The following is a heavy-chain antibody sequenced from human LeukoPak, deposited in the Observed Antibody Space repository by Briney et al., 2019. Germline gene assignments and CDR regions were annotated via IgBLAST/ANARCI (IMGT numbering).Heavy chain of an antibody. CDR2: IYPGDSDT. CDR3: ARGSGWSYYYYGMDV. Sequence: GESLQISCKGSGYSFTSYWIGWVRQMPGKGLEGMGIIYPGDSDTRYSPSFQGQVTISADKSISTAYLQWSSLKASDTAMYYCARGSGWSYYYYGMDVWGQGTTVTVSS. D-gene: IGHD6-19*01. J-gene: IGHJ6*02. V-gene: IGHV5-51*01. CDR1: GYSFTSYW.